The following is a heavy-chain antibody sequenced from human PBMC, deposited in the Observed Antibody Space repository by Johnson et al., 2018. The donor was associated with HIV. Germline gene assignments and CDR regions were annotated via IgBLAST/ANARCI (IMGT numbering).Heavy chain of an antibody. CDR1: GFTFDNYG. Sequence: VQLVESGGGVVRPGGSLRLSCAASGFTFDNYGMSWVRQAPGKGLEWVSGSNWNGGSPGYADSVKGRFTLSRDNAKNSLYLQMNSLRAEDTAVYYCARDFLRLLDAFDIWGQGTMVTVSS. CDR2: SNWNGGSP. D-gene: IGHD3-16*01. V-gene: IGHV3-20*04. J-gene: IGHJ3*02. CDR3: ARDFLRLLDAFDI.